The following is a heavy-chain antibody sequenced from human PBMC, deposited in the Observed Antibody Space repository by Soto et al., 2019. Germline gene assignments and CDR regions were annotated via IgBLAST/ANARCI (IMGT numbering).Heavy chain of an antibody. CDR2: ISYDGSNK. J-gene: IGHJ6*02. CDR1: GFTFSSYG. V-gene: IGHV3-30*18. Sequence: GGSLRLSCAASGFTFSSYGMHWVRQAPGKGMEWVAVISYDGSNKYYADSVKGRFTISRDNSKNTLYLQMNSLRAEDTAVYYCANAGSEGLFDNYYYYGMDVWGQGTTVTVSS. CDR3: ANAGSEGLFDNYYYYGMDV. D-gene: IGHD3-3*01.